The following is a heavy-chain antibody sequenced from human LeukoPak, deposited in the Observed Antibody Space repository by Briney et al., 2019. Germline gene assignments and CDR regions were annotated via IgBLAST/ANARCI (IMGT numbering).Heavy chain of an antibody. CDR2: INPNSGGT. CDR3: ARPSIPHYYGSGSNLFDY. V-gene: IGHV1-2*06. Sequence: ASVKVSCKASGYTFTGCYMHWVRQASGQGLEWMGRINPNSGGTNYAQKFQGRVTMTRDTSISTAYMELSRLRSDDTAVYYCARPSIPHYYGSGSNLFDYWGQGTLVAVSS. J-gene: IGHJ4*02. CDR1: GYTFTGCY. D-gene: IGHD3-10*01.